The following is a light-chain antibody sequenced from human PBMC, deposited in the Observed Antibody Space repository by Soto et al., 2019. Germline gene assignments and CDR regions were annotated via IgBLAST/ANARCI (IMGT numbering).Light chain of an antibody. J-gene: IGLJ3*02. CDR3: CSYARSSTWV. CDR1: SSDVGSYNL. Sequence: QSALTQPASVSGSPGQSITISCTGTSSDVGSYNLVSWYQQHPGKAPKLMIYEGSKRPSGVSNRFSGSKSGNTASLTIYGLQAEDEADYYCCSYARSSTWVFGGGTQLTVL. V-gene: IGLV2-23*01. CDR2: EGS.